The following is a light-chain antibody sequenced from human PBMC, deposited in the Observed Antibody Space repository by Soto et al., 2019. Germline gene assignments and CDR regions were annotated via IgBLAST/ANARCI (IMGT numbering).Light chain of an antibody. CDR3: QQYNAYSQA. Sequence: DIQMTQSPSTLSASVGDRVTITCRASESVSRWWAWYQQKPGRTPKLLIYQASTLETGVPSRFSGSGSGTEFTLTISSLQPDDFATYYCQQYNAYSQAFGQGTKVDIK. J-gene: IGKJ1*01. CDR2: QAS. V-gene: IGKV1-5*03. CDR1: ESVSRW.